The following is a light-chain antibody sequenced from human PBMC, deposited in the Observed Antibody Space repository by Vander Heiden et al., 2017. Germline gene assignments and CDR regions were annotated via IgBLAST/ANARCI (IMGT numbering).Light chain of an antibody. V-gene: IGKV3-20*01. CDR3: QQYGSSPQT. J-gene: IGKJ1*01. CDR1: QFVSSSY. CDR2: GAS. Sequence: EIVLTPSPRTLSLSPGERATLSCSASQFVSSSYLAWYQQKPGQAPRLLIYGASSRATGIPDRFSGSGSGTDFTLTISRLEPEDFAVYYYQQYGSSPQTFGQGTKVEIK.